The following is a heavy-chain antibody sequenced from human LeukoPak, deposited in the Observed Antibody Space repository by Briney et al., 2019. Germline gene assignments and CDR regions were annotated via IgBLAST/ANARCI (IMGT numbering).Heavy chain of an antibody. Sequence: ASVKVSCKASGYTLTNYALNWVRQAPGQRLECMGWINTGNGNTKYSQKFQGRVTITRDTSASTAYMDLSSLRSEDTAVYYCARNTETAIPLPYYFDYWGQGTLVTVSS. D-gene: IGHD2-21*02. CDR1: GYTLTNYA. V-gene: IGHV1-3*04. J-gene: IGHJ4*02. CDR3: ARNTETAIPLPYYFDY. CDR2: INTGNGNT.